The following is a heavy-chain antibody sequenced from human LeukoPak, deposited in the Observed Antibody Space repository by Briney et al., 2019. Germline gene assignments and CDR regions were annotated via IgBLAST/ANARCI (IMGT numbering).Heavy chain of an antibody. J-gene: IGHJ5*02. CDR1: GGSIGSNNYY. CDR3: ARNRYYYGSGNYGVPNWFDP. Sequence: SETLSLTCTVSGGSIGSNNYYWGWIRQPPGKGLEWIGSIYYSGYTYYNPSLKSRVTISVDTSKNQFSLKLNSVTAADTAVYYCARNRYYYGSGNYGVPNWFDPWGQGTLVTVSS. CDR2: IYYSGYT. D-gene: IGHD3-10*01. V-gene: IGHV4-39*01.